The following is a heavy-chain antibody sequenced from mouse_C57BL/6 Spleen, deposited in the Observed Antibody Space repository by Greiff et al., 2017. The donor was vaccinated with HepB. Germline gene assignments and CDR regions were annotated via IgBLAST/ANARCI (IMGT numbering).Heavy chain of an antibody. Sequence: QVHVKQPGAELVMPGASVKLSCKASGYTFTSYWMHWVKQRPGQGLEWIGEIDPSDSYTNYNQKFKGKSTLTVDKSSSTAYMQLSSLTSEDSAVYYCARSGYDYDGGFDYWGQGTTLTVSS. V-gene: IGHV1-69*01. J-gene: IGHJ2*01. CDR1: GYTFTSYW. CDR2: IDPSDSYT. CDR3: ARSGYDYDGGFDY. D-gene: IGHD2-4*01.